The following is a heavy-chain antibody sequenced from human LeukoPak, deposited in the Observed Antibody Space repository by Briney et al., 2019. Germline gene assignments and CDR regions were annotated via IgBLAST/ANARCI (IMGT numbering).Heavy chain of an antibody. J-gene: IGHJ4*02. V-gene: IGHV1-18*01. D-gene: IGHD2-2*01. CDR3: AREDIVVVPAAMPFDY. CDR2: ISAYNGNT. CDR1: GYTFTSYG. Sequence: GASVKVSCKASGYTFTSYGISWVRQAPGQGLERMGWISAYNGNTNYAQKLQGRVTMTTDTSTSTAYMELRSLRSDDTAVYYCAREDIVVVPAAMPFDYWGQGTLVTVSS.